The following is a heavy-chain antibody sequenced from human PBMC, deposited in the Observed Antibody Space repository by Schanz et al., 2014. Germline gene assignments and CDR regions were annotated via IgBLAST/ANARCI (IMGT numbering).Heavy chain of an antibody. V-gene: IGHV3-33*06. CDR3: VKDLQRELLRDDHYYGMDV. Sequence: LVESGGGVVQPGRSPRLSCAASGFTFSSYGMHWVRQVPGKGLEWVAVVCYDGSKKYYADSVKGRFTTSRDNSKNTMYLQMNSLRAEDTAVYYCVKDLQRELLRDDHYYGMDVWGQGTTVTVSS. CDR1: GFTFSSYG. J-gene: IGHJ6*02. CDR2: VCYDGSKK. D-gene: IGHD1-26*01.